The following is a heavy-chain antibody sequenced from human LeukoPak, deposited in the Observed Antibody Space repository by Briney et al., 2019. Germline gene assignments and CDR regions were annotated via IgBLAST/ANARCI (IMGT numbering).Heavy chain of an antibody. V-gene: IGHV1-18*01. CDR1: VYTFTAYG. CDR3: ARVRCGGDCFLYYYYYMDV. Sequence: ASVKVSCKASVYTFTAYGITWVGQAPGQGRGGWGWISAYNGNTTYAQKLQGRVTMTTDTSTSTAYMELRSLRSDDTAVYYCARVRCGGDCFLYYYYYMDVWGKGTTVTDSS. J-gene: IGHJ6*03. D-gene: IGHD2-21*01. CDR2: ISAYNGNT.